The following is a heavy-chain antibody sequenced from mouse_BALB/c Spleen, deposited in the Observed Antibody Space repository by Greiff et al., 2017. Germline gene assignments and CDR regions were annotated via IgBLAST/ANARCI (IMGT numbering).Heavy chain of an antibody. D-gene: IGHD2-1*01. Sequence: DVKLVVSGGGLVQPGGSRKLSCAASGFTFSSFGMHWVRQAPEKGLEWVAYISSGSSTIYYADTVKGRFTISRDNPKNTLFLQMTSLRSEDTAMYYCARSGNYPWFAYWGQGTLVTVSA. CDR3: ARSGNYPWFAY. CDR1: GFTFSSFG. V-gene: IGHV5-17*02. J-gene: IGHJ3*01. CDR2: ISSGSSTI.